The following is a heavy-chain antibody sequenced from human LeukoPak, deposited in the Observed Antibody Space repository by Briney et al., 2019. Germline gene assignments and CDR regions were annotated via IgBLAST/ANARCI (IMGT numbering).Heavy chain of an antibody. Sequence: SETLSLTCTVSGGSISSGGYYWSWIRQHPGKGLEWIGYIYYSGSTYYNPSLKSRVTISVDTSKNQFSLKLSSVTAADTAVYYCARIMKLRRDFDYWGQGTLVTVSS. D-gene: IGHD3-16*01. V-gene: IGHV4-31*03. CDR1: GGSISSGGYY. CDR3: ARIMKLRRDFDY. CDR2: IYYSGST. J-gene: IGHJ4*02.